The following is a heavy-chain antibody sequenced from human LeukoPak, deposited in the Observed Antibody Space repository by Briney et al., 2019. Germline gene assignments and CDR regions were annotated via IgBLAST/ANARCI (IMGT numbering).Heavy chain of an antibody. CDR2: VSASGGST. CDR3: ATPQGDY. V-gene: IGHV3-23*01. Sequence: GGSLRLSCEASGFTFNNYAMSWVRQAPGKGLEWVSAVSASGGSTYYADSVKGRFTIFRDNSKNTLYLQMNSLRDDDTAVYYCATPQGDYWGQGTLVTVSS. CDR1: GFTFNNYA. J-gene: IGHJ4*01.